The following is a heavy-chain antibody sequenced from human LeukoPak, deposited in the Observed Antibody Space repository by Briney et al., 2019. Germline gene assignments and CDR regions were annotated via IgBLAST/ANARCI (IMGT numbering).Heavy chain of an antibody. J-gene: IGHJ6*03. V-gene: IGHV1-8*03. Sequence: ASVKVSCKASGYTCTSYDINWVRQATGQGLEWMGWMNPNSGNTGYAQRFQGRVTITRNTSISTAYMELSSLRSEDTAVYYCARGPTYCSSTSCWFGGIYYYYYMDVWGKGTTVTVSS. D-gene: IGHD2-2*01. CDR1: GYTCTSYD. CDR3: ARGPTYCSSTSCWFGGIYYYYYMDV. CDR2: MNPNSGNT.